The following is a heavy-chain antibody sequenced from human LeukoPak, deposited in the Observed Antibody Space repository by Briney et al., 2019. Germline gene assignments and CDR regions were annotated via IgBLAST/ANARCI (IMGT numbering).Heavy chain of an antibody. CDR3: ARGGNYSNPFDY. Sequence: PGGSLRLSCAASGFTFSSNYMSWVRQAPGKGLEWVSVIYSGGSTYYADSVKGRFTISRDNSKNTMYLQMNSLRAEDTAVYYCARGGNYSNPFDYWGQGTLVTVSS. CDR1: GFTFSSNY. CDR2: IYSGGST. D-gene: IGHD4-11*01. V-gene: IGHV3-53*01. J-gene: IGHJ4*02.